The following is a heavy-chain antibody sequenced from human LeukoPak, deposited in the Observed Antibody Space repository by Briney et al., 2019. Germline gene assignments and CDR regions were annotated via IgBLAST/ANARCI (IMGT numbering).Heavy chain of an antibody. CDR2: IIPILGIA. V-gene: IGHV1-69*04. CDR3: AREGDEIAAGTTTMHFDY. D-gene: IGHD6-13*01. CDR1: GGTFSSYA. Sequence: RASVKVSCKASGGTFSSYAISWVRQAPGQGLEWMGRIIPILGIANYAQKFQGRVTITADKSTSTAYMELSSLRSEDTAVYYCAREGDEIAAGTTTMHFDYWGQGTLVTVSS. J-gene: IGHJ4*02.